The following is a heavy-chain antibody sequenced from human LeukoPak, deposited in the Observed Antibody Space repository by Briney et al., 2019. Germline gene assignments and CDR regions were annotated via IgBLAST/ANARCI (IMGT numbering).Heavy chain of an antibody. CDR2: VSSSSTSHI. Sequence: GGSLRLSCAASGFTFSNYNMNWVRQAPGKGLEWVSSVSSSSTSHIYYADSVKGRFTISRDNSKNTLYLQMNSLRAEDTAVYYCAKVGQYCSSTSCRDRYYMDVWGKGTTVTISS. V-gene: IGHV3-21*01. CDR1: GFTFSNYN. CDR3: AKVGQYCSSTSCRDRYYMDV. D-gene: IGHD2-2*01. J-gene: IGHJ6*03.